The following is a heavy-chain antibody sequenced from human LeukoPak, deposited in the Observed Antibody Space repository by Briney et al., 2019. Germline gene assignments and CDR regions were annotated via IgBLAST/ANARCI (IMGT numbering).Heavy chain of an antibody. J-gene: IGHJ4*02. V-gene: IGHV1-2*02. CDR1: GYRFTTYY. CDR2: INPKSGNT. D-gene: IGHD4-17*01. CDR3: ARAGYDYGDSFDY. Sequence: ASVKVSCKASGYRFTTYYIHWVRQAPGQGLQWMGCINPKSGNTDFAQKFQGRVTMTSDTSTSTAYWEMRSLTSDDTAVYFCARAGYDYGDSFDYWGQGALVTVSS.